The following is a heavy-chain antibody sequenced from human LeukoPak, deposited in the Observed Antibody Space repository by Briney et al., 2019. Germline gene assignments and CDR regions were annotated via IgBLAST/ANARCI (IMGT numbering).Heavy chain of an antibody. CDR3: ARPGRYYDTTDFDY. CDR1: GYSISSGYY. V-gene: IGHV4-38-2*01. Sequence: PSETLSLTCAVSGYSISSGYYWGWIRQPPGKGLEWIGSIYHSGSTYYNPSLKSRVTISVDTSKNQFSLKLSSVTAADTAVYYCARPGRYYDTTDFDYWGQGTLVIVSS. J-gene: IGHJ4*02. D-gene: IGHD3-22*01. CDR2: IYHSGST.